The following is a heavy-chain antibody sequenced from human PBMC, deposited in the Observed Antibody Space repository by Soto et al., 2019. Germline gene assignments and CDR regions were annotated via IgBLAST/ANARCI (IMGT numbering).Heavy chain of an antibody. J-gene: IGHJ3*02. CDR2: ISTDNGNT. CDR3: ARGMDDAFDI. V-gene: IGHV1-18*01. Sequence: QVQLVQSGAEVKKPGASVKVSCKASGYSFLSYDISWVRQAPGQGLEWMGWISTDNGNTNYAQKVQGRVTMTTDTTTRTAYMELRSLRADDTAVYYCARGMDDAFDIWGQGTMVTVSS. CDR1: GYSFLSYD.